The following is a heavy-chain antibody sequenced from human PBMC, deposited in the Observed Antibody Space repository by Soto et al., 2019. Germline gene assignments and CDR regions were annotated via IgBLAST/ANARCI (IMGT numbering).Heavy chain of an antibody. CDR1: GYTFTSYG. V-gene: IGHV1-18*01. Sequence: ASVKVSCKASGYTFTSYGISWVRQAPGQGLEWMGWISAYNGNTNYAQKLQGRVTMTTDTSTSTAYMELRSLRSDDTAVYYCARDLGHSSRTSCYIFDPWGQGNLVPVSS. D-gene: IGHD2-2*02. CDR3: ARDLGHSSRTSCYIFDP. CDR2: ISAYNGNT. J-gene: IGHJ5*02.